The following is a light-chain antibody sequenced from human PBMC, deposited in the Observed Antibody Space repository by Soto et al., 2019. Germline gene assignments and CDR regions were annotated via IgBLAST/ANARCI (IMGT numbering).Light chain of an antibody. CDR2: GAS. Sequence: EIVMTQSPATLSVSPGERATLSCRASQSVSSNLAWYQQKPGQAPRLLIYGASTRATGIPARFSGSGSGTEFTLTISSLQSEDFAVYYCQQYNNWATFSQGTKVEIK. CDR3: QQYNNWAT. CDR1: QSVSSN. V-gene: IGKV3-15*01. J-gene: IGKJ1*01.